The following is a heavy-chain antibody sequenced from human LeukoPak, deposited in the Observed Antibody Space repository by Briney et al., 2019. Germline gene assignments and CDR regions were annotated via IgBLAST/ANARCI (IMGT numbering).Heavy chain of an antibody. CDR3: ARIPSILDAFDI. D-gene: IGHD6-6*01. CDR2: IYTSGST. CDR1: SGSISSYY. Sequence: SETLSLTCTVSSGSISSYYWSWIRQPAGKGLEWIGRIYTSGSTNYNPSLKSRVTMSVDTSKNQFSLKLSSVTAADTAVYYCARIPSILDAFDIWGQGTMVTVSS. J-gene: IGHJ3*02. V-gene: IGHV4-4*07.